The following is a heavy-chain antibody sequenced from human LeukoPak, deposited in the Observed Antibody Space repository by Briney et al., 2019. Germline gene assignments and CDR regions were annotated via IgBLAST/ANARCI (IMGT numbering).Heavy chain of an antibody. CDR3: ARASASGGHYFFDY. Sequence: GGSLRLSCAASGFSFSSYALNWVRQAPGKGLEWVSASSGSGGSTNYADSVKGRFTISRDNSKNTLYLQMNSLGAEDTAVYYCARASASGGHYFFDYWGRGTLVTVSS. J-gene: IGHJ4*02. CDR1: GFSFSSYA. CDR2: SSGSGGST. V-gene: IGHV3-23*01. D-gene: IGHD3-10*01.